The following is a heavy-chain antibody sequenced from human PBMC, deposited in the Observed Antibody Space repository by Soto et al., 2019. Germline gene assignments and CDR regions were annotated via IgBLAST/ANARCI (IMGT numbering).Heavy chain of an antibody. CDR1: GGSISSYY. Sequence: PSATLSLTCTVSGGSISSYYWSWIRQPPGKGLEWIGYIYYSGSTNYNPSLKSRVTISVDTSKNQFSLKLSSVSAADTAVYYCARRYSSAFDIWGQGTMVTVSS. V-gene: IGHV4-59*08. J-gene: IGHJ3*02. D-gene: IGHD6-13*01. CDR3: ARRYSSAFDI. CDR2: IYYSGST.